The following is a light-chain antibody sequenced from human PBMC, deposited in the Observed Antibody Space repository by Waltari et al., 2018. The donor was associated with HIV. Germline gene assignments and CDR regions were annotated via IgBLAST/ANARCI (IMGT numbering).Light chain of an antibody. Sequence: QSVLTQPPSASGTPGQRVIISCSGGNSNIGNNPVNWYQHLPGTAPKLLIYGNDQGPAGLPDRFSGSKSGTSASLAISGLQSEDEGDYYCAAWDGSLNSYVFGTGTKVTVL. V-gene: IGLV1-44*01. J-gene: IGLJ1*01. CDR1: NSNIGNNP. CDR2: GND. CDR3: AAWDGSLNSYV.